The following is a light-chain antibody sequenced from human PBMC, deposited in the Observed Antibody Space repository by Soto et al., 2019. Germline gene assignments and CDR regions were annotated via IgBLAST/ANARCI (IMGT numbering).Light chain of an antibody. CDR2: EVT. CDR1: SSDVVGYNY. Sequence: QSALTQPASVSGSPGQSITISCTGASSDVVGYNYVSWYQHHPGKAPKLMIYEVTTRPSGISNRFSGSKSGNTASLTISGLQAEDEADYCCSAATSRTTCPWVFGTGTKVNV. J-gene: IGLJ1*01. V-gene: IGLV2-14*01. CDR3: SAATSRTTCPWV.